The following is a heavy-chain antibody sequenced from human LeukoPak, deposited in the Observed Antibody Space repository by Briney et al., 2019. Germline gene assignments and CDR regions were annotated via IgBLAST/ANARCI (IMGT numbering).Heavy chain of an antibody. V-gene: IGHV3-23*01. Sequence: GGSLRLSCAASGFTFRNYAMSWVRQDPGKGLEGVSAISGSGGSIYYADSVKGRFTISRDNSKNTVYLQMKSQRVEDTAVYYCGKGLASSSGYGVDVWGKGTTVTVSS. D-gene: IGHD6-13*01. CDR2: ISGSGGSI. CDR1: GFTFRNYA. J-gene: IGHJ6*04. CDR3: GKGLASSSGYGVDV.